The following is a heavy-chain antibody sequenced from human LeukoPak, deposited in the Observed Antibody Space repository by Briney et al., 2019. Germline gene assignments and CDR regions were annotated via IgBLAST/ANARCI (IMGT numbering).Heavy chain of an antibody. J-gene: IGHJ4*02. CDR2: INSDMSST. D-gene: IGHD6-19*01. CDR1: GVTFSNYW. CDR3: ARDIAVSGNYFDY. V-gene: IGHV3-74*01. Sequence: GGSLRLSCAASGVTFSNYWMHWVRQAPGRGLVWVSRINSDMSSTNYADSVKGRFTISRDNAKNTLYLQMNSLRAEDTAVYYCARDIAVSGNYFDYWGQGTLVTVSS.